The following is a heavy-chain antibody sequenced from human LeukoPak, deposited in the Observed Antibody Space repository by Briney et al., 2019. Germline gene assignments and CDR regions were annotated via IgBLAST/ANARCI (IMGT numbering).Heavy chain of an antibody. J-gene: IGHJ4*02. D-gene: IGHD5-12*01. CDR2: ISYDGSNK. CDR3: ASSGYAAYYFDY. CDR1: GFTFSSYG. V-gene: IGHV3-30*03. Sequence: GGSLRLSCAASGFTFSSYGMHWVRQAPGKGLEWVAVISYDGSNKYYADSVKGRFTISRDNSKNTLYLQMNSLRAEDTAVYYCASSGYAAYYFDYWGQGTLVTVSS.